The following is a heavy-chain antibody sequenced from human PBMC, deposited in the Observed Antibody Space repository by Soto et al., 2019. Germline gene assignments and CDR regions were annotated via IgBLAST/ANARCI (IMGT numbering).Heavy chain of an antibody. CDR2: IYYSGST. CDR3: ARASQYYYDSSGYLGQGPTDY. V-gene: IGHV4-30-4*01. CDR1: GGSISSGDYY. J-gene: IGHJ4*02. D-gene: IGHD3-22*01. Sequence: QVQLQESGPGLVKPSQTLSLTCTVSGGSISSGDYYWSWIRQPPGKGLEWIGYIYYSGSTYYNPSLKSRVTISVDTSKTQFSLKLSSVTAADTAVYYCARASQYYYDSSGYLGQGPTDYWGQGTLVTVSS.